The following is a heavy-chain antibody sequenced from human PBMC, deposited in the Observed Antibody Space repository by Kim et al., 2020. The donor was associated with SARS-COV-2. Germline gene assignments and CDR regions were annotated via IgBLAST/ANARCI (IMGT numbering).Heavy chain of an antibody. CDR1: GYSFTSYW. CDR3: AAGGDPTPDYYYDSSAFSGAFDI. CDR2: IDPSDSYT. V-gene: IGHV5-10-1*01. Sequence: GESLKISCKGSGYSFTSYWISWVRQMPGKGLEWMGRIDPSDSYTNYSPSFQGHVTISADKSISTAYLQWSSLKASDTAMYYCAAGGDPTPDYYYDSSAFSGAFDIWGQGTMVTVSS. D-gene: IGHD3-22*01. J-gene: IGHJ3*02.